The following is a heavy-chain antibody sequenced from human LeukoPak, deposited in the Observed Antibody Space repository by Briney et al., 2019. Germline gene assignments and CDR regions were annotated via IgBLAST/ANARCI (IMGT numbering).Heavy chain of an antibody. CDR3: ARDKGGVYDSSGYRHNWFDP. CDR2: INPSGGST. D-gene: IGHD3-22*01. J-gene: IGHJ5*02. CDR1: GYTFTSYY. V-gene: IGHV1-46*01. Sequence: GASVKVSCKASGYTFTSYYMHWVRQAPGQGLEWMGIINPSGGSTSYAQKFQGRVTMTRDTSTSTVYMELSSLSSEDTAVYYCARDKGGVYDSSGYRHNWFDPWGQGTLVTVSS.